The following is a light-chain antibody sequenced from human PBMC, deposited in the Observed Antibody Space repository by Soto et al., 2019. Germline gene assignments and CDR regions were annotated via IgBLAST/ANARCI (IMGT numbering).Light chain of an antibody. CDR3: QQAYSHPLT. CDR2: GAS. J-gene: IGKJ4*01. Sequence: AIQMTQSPSSLSASVGDRVTISCRASQGIGNALGWYQQKPGKPPKVLIYGASGLQVGVPSRFSGSVSGADFTLTISNLQPEDLATYYCQQAYSHPLTFGGGTKVEIK. CDR1: QGIGNA. V-gene: IGKV1-6*01.